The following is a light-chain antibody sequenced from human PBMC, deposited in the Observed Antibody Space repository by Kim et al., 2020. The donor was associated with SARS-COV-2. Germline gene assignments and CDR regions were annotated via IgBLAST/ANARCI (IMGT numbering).Light chain of an antibody. CDR2: QDS. CDR3: QAWDSSTVV. CDR1: KLGHKY. J-gene: IGLJ2*01. Sequence: SYELTQPPSVSVSPGQTASLTCSADKLGHKYACWYKQKPGQSPVLVIYQDSKRPSGIPERFSGSNSGNTATLTISGTQAMDEADCYCQAWDSSTVVFGGG. V-gene: IGLV3-1*01.